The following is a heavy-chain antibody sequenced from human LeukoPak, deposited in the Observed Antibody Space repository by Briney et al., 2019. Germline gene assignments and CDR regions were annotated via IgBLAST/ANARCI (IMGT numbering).Heavy chain of an antibody. D-gene: IGHD3-10*01. CDR2: ISGSGGST. CDR1: GFTFSSYA. V-gene: IGHV3-23*01. CDR3: ANGGDAFDI. Sequence: PGGSLRLSCAASGFTFSSYAMSWVRQAPGKRLEWVSAISGSGGSTCYADSVKGRFTISRDNSKNTLYLQMNSLRAEDTAVYYCANGGDAFDIWGQGTMVTVSS. J-gene: IGHJ3*02.